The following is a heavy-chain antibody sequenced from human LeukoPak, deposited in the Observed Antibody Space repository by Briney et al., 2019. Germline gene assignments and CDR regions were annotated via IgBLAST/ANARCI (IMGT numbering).Heavy chain of an antibody. CDR3: ARLYYGSGSYYKSDAFDI. J-gene: IGHJ3*02. Sequence: SETLSLTCTVSGGSISSYYWSWIRQPPGKGLEWIGYIYYSGSTNYNPSLKSRVTISVDTSKNQFSLKLSSVTAADTAVYYCARLYYGSGSYYKSDAFDIRGQGTMVTVSS. D-gene: IGHD3-10*01. V-gene: IGHV4-59*01. CDR1: GGSISSYY. CDR2: IYYSGST.